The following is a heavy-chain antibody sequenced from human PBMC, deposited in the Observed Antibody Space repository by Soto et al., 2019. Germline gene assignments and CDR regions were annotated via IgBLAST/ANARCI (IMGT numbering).Heavy chain of an antibody. CDR3: ARESRASTRNYYYYYMDV. Sequence: GASVKVSCKASGYTFTSYYMHWVRQAPGQGLEWMGIINPSGGSTSYAQKFQGRVTMTRDTSTSTVYMELSSLRSEDTAVFYCARESRASTRNYYYYYMDVWGKGTTVTVSS. J-gene: IGHJ6*03. CDR1: GYTFTSYY. CDR2: INPSGGST. D-gene: IGHD1-1*01. V-gene: IGHV1-46*03.